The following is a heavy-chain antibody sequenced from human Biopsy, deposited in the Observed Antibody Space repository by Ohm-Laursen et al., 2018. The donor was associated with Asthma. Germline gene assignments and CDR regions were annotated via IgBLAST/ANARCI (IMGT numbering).Heavy chain of an antibody. J-gene: IGHJ4*02. CDR2: TSWNSGSI. V-gene: IGHV3-9*01. CDR3: AKGEWELLEANFDY. CDR1: GFTFDDYA. D-gene: IGHD1-26*01. Sequence: SLRLSCAASGFTFDDYAMHWVRQAPGKGLEWVSGTSWNSGSIGYADSVKGRFTISRDNAKNSLYLQMNSLRAEDTALYYCAKGEWELLEANFDYWGQGTLVTVSS.